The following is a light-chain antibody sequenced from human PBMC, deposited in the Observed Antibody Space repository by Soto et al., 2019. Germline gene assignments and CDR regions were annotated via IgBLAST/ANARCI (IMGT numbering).Light chain of an antibody. V-gene: IGKV3-20*01. CDR2: GAS. Sequence: EIVMTQSPGTLSLSPGERATLSCRASQSVRSSYLAWYQQKPGQAPRLLIYGASSRATGIPDRFSGSGSGTDFTLTISRLDPADFAVYYCQQYGSSPETFGQGTKVEIK. J-gene: IGKJ1*01. CDR1: QSVRSSY. CDR3: QQYGSSPET.